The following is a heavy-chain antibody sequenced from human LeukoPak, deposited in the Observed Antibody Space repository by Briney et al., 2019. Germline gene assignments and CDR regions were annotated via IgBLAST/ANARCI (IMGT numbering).Heavy chain of an antibody. CDR3: ARANSGSYSFFDY. CDR1: GGSFSGYY. J-gene: IGHJ4*02. Sequence: PSETLSLTCAVYGGSFSGYYWSWIRQPPGKGLEWIGEINHSGSTNYNPSLESRVTISVDTSKNQFSLKLSSVTAADTAVYYCARANSGSYSFFDYWGQGTLVTVSS. V-gene: IGHV4-34*01. CDR2: INHSGST. D-gene: IGHD1-26*01.